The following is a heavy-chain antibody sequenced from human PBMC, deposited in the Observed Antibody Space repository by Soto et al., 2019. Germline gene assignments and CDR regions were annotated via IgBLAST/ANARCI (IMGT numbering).Heavy chain of an antibody. V-gene: IGHV1-2*02. CDR3: ARNLDYYYGPGSGNGHGF. Sequence: QVQLVQSRAEVKDPGDSVRVSCEASGYTFTAYYIHWVRQAPGQGLEWMGWINPKFGDTTYAQDFQGRVSMTRDMSISTVYMELSRLTSDDTAIYYCARNLDYYYGPGSGNGHGFWGQGTTVTVFS. CDR1: GYTFTAYY. J-gene: IGHJ6*02. CDR2: INPKFGDT. D-gene: IGHD3-10*01.